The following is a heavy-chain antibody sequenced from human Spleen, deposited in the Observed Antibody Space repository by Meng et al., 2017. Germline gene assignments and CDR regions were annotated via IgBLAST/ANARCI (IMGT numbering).Heavy chain of an antibody. Sequence: VEVGGAGGGWIRPWRFSSLAYADSCITFRSHVMHWVRQASGKGLEWVAVISHDAKYKYYTDSVKGRFTISRDNSKNTLYLQMNSLRIEDTAVFYCARESTGRLDYWGQGTLVTVSS. CDR3: ARESTGRLDY. J-gene: IGHJ4*02. D-gene: IGHD4-17*01. V-gene: IGHV3-30*10. CDR1: CITFRSHV. CDR2: ISHDAKYK.